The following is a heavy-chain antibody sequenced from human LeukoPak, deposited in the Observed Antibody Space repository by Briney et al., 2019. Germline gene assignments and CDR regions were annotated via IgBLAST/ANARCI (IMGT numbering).Heavy chain of an antibody. Sequence: GGSLRLSCAASGFTFSDYYMSWIRQAPGKGLEWVSYISSSGSNIYYADSVKGGFTISRDNAKNSLYLQMNSLRAEDTAVYYCAREVAGSVTLDYWGQGTLVTVSS. V-gene: IGHV3-11*04. CDR2: ISSSGSNI. J-gene: IGHJ4*02. D-gene: IGHD4-17*01. CDR1: GFTFSDYY. CDR3: AREVAGSVTLDY.